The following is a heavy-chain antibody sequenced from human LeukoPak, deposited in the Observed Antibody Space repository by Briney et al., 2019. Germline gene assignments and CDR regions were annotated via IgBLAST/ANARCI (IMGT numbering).Heavy chain of an antibody. J-gene: IGHJ5*02. CDR3: ARGTYIMIVFGGVRSLNNWFDP. D-gene: IGHD3-16*01. V-gene: IGHV1-18*01. Sequence: ASVKVSCKASGYSFTSYDINWVRQAPGQGLEWMGWISSYNNNTNYAQKLQGRVTMTTDTSTSTAYMELRSLTSDDTAVYYCARGTYIMIVFGGVRSLNNWFDPWGQGTLVTVSS. CDR2: ISSYNNNT. CDR1: GYSFTSYD.